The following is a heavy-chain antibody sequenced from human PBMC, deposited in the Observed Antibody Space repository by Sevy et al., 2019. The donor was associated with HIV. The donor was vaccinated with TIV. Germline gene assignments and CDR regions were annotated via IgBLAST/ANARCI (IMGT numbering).Heavy chain of an antibody. CDR2: IYDNGHI. Sequence: SETLSLTCTVSGGSITSLYWNWIRHPPGKGLEWIANIYDNGHINYNPSLKNRVTLSLDKSKNQFSLRLSSVTAADTAMYYCAGENAWGRGYSWGQGTLVTVSS. V-gene: IGHV4-59*08. D-gene: IGHD1-26*01. CDR3: AGENAWGRGYS. J-gene: IGHJ4*02. CDR1: GGSITSLY.